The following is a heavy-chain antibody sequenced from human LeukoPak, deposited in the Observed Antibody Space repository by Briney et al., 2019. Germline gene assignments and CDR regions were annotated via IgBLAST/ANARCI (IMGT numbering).Heavy chain of an antibody. Sequence: SETLSLTCAVYGGSLSGYYWSWIRQPPGKGLEWIGEINHSGSTNYNPSLKSRVTISVDTSKNQFSLKLSSVTAADPAVYYCARGRPVLLWFGELSHGLDPWGQGTLVTVSS. CDR1: GGSLSGYY. D-gene: IGHD3-10*01. J-gene: IGHJ5*02. CDR2: INHSGST. CDR3: ARGRPVLLWFGELSHGLDP. V-gene: IGHV4-34*01.